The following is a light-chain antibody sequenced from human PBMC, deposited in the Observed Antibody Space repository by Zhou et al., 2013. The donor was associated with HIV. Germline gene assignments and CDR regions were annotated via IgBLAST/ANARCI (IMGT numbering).Light chain of an antibody. CDR3: QQSYSPPLT. CDR1: RKISTY. V-gene: IGKV1-39*01. J-gene: IGKJ4*01. Sequence: DIQMTQSPSSLSASIGDTVTISCRASRKISTYVNWYQWKPGRAPKLLIFGSSYLQKGVPSRFIGSGSGTDFTLTISRMQREDFATYLCQQSYSPPLTFGGGTKVEI. CDR2: GSS.